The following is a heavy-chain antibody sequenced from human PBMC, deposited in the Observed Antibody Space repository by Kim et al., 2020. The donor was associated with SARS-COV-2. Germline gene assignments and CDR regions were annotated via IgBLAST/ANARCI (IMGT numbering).Heavy chain of an antibody. V-gene: IGHV1-3*01. Sequence: KFQGRVTITRDTSAGTAYMELSSLRSEDTAVYYCARSTMVRGVISGFDYWGQGTLVTVSS. J-gene: IGHJ4*02. CDR3: ARSTMVRGVISGFDY. D-gene: IGHD3-10*01.